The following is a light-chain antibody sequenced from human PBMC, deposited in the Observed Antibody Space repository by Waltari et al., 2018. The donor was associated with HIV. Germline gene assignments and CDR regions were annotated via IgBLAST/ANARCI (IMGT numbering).Light chain of an antibody. Sequence: EIVLPQSPVPLSLSPGDRATLSCRASQSVSSSYLAWYQQKPGQAPRLLIYGASSRATGIPDRFSGSGSGTDFTLTISRLEPEDFAVYYCQQYGSPITFGQGTRLEIK. V-gene: IGKV3-20*01. CDR1: QSVSSSY. CDR2: GAS. CDR3: QQYGSPIT. J-gene: IGKJ5*01.